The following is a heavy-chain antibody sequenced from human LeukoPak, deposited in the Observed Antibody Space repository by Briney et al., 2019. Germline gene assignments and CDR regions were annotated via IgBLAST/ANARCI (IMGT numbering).Heavy chain of an antibody. V-gene: IGHV5-51*01. J-gene: IGHJ4*02. CDR3: ARHRNYGDSFDF. D-gene: IGHD4-17*01. CDR2: IYPGDSDT. Sequence: GESLKISCEGSGYTFTSFWIAWVRQMPGKGLEWMGIIYPGDSDTRYSPSFQGQVTISADKSINTAYLQWNSPKASDTAMYYCARHRNYGDSFDFWGQGALVTVSS. CDR1: GYTFTSFW.